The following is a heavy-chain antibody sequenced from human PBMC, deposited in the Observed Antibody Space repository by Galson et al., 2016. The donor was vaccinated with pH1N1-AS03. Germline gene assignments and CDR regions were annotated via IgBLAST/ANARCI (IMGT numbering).Heavy chain of an antibody. J-gene: IGHJ6*02. CDR2: IRSSGSTI. V-gene: IGHV3-48*03. Sequence: SLRLSCAASGFTFSSYEMNWVRQAPGKGLEWVSYIRSSGSTIYYADSVKGRFPISRDNAKNSLYLQMNSLRAEDTAVYYCARDDSGYDLFYYYGMDVWGQGTTVTVSS. D-gene: IGHD5-12*01. CDR3: ARDDSGYDLFYYYGMDV. CDR1: GFTFSSYE.